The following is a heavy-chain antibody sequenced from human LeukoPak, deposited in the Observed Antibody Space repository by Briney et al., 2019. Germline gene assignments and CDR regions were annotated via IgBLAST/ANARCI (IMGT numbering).Heavy chain of an antibody. Sequence: SETLSLTCTVSGGSISSSSYYWGWIRQPPGKGLEWIGNIYYSGSTYYNPSLKSRVTISVDTSKNQFSLKLSSVTAADTAVYYCASRVWPQWLVTGSVHYWGQGTLVTVSS. D-gene: IGHD6-19*01. V-gene: IGHV4-39*01. J-gene: IGHJ4*02. CDR1: GGSISSSSYY. CDR2: IYYSGST. CDR3: ASRVWPQWLVTGSVHY.